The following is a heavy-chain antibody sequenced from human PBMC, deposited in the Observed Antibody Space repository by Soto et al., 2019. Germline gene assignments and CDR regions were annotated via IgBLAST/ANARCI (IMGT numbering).Heavy chain of an antibody. J-gene: IGHJ6*02. CDR2: INPGDSGI. Sequence: GESLKISCKASGYSFTTYWIAWVRQMPGKGLEWMGIINPGDSGIRYSPSFQGQGTISAANSISTAYLQWSSLKASDTAMYYCARHEHFYYYYGMDVWGQGTAVTVSS. CDR3: ARHEHFYYYYGMDV. V-gene: IGHV5-51*01. CDR1: GYSFTTYW.